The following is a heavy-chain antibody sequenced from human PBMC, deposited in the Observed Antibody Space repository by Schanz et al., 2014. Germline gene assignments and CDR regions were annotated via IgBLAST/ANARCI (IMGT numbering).Heavy chain of an antibody. CDR2: ISPYNGNT. J-gene: IGHJ6*02. CDR1: GYAFTTYG. V-gene: IGHV1-18*01. Sequence: QVQLVQSGAEVKKPGASVRVSCKVSGYAFTTYGISWVRQAPGQGLEWMGWISPYNGNTNYAQKLQGRVTMTADTSTSTAYMELSSLRSEDTAVYYCARGPSQGYSYGHNIGAYYYGMDVWGQGTTVTVSS. D-gene: IGHD5-18*01. CDR3: ARGPSQGYSYGHNIGAYYYGMDV.